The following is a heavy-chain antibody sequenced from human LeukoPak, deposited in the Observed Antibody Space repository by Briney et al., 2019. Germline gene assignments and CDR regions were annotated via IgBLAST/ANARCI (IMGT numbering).Heavy chain of an antibody. CDR2: ISYDESNK. Sequence: PGGSLRHSCAASGFTFCAYVVHWVRQAPGEGRGWVADISYDESNKYYADSVKGRFAISRDNSKNTLYLQMNSQRPDDTAVYYCARDLWGSYRYPFDYWGQGTLVTVSS. J-gene: IGHJ4*02. CDR3: ARDLWGSYRYPFDY. D-gene: IGHD3-16*02. V-gene: IGHV3-30*09. CDR1: GFTFCAYV.